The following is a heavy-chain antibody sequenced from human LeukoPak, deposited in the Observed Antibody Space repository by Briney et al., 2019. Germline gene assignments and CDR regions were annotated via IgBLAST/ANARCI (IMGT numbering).Heavy chain of an antibody. CDR1: GFTFSSYG. J-gene: IGHJ6*02. CDR2: ISYDGSNK. V-gene: IGHV3-30*03. D-gene: IGHD5-12*01. Sequence: PGGSLRLSCAASGFTFSSYGMHWVRQAPGKGLEWVAVISYDGSNKYYADSVKGRFTISRDNSKNTLYLQMNSLRAEDTAVYYCARESVATSIYYYGMDVWGQGTTVTVSS. CDR3: ARESVATSIYYYGMDV.